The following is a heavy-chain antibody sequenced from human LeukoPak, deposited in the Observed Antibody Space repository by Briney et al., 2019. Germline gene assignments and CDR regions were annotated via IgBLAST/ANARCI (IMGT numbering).Heavy chain of an antibody. J-gene: IGHJ4*02. V-gene: IGHV4-59*01. CDR1: GGSISSYY. Sequence: SETLSLTCTVSGGSISSYYWSWIRQPPGKGLEWIGYIYYSGSTNYNPSLKSRVTISVNTSKNQFSLKLSSVTAADTAVYYCARAAYGDYGLLGYWGQGTLVTVSS. CDR3: ARAAYGDYGLLGY. CDR2: IYYSGST. D-gene: IGHD4-17*01.